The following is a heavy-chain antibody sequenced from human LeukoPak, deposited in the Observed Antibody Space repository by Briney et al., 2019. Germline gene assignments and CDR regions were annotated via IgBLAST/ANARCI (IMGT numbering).Heavy chain of an antibody. CDR1: GFTFSSYS. V-gene: IGHV3-21*01. CDR3: GREVVAYCGGDCYSDAFDI. Sequence: GGSLKLSCEASGFTFSSYSMNWVRQAPGKGLEWVSSIISSSSYIYYADSVKGRFTISRDNAKNSLYLQMNSLRAEDTAVYYCGREVVAYCGGDCYSDAFDIWGQGTMVTVSS. CDR2: IISSSSYI. D-gene: IGHD2-21*02. J-gene: IGHJ3*02.